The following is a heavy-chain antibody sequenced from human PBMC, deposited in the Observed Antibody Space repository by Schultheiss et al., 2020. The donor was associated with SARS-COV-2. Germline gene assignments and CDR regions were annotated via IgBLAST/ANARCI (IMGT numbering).Heavy chain of an antibody. CDR1: GFTFSSYW. D-gene: IGHD3-22*01. J-gene: IGHJ3*02. CDR3: ARDYYYDSSGYYQDAFDI. Sequence: GESLKISCAASGFTFSSYWMSWVRQAPGKGLEWVANIKQDGSEKYYADSVKGRFTISRDNSKNTLYLQMNSLRAEDTAVYYCARDYYYDSSGYYQDAFDIWGQGTMVTVSS. V-gene: IGHV3-7*01. CDR2: IKQDGSEK.